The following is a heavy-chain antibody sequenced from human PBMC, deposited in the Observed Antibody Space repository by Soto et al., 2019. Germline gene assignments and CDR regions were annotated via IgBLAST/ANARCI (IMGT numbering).Heavy chain of an antibody. CDR1: GGSISSYY. J-gene: IGHJ4*02. CDR3: ARTSDDDILTGYPYYFDY. V-gene: IGHV4-59*12. CDR2: IYYSGST. D-gene: IGHD3-9*01. Sequence: SETLSLTCTVSGGSISSYYWSWIRQPPGKGLEWIGYIYYSGSTNYNPSLKSRVTISVDTSKNQFSLKLSSVTAADTAVYYCARTSDDDILTGYPYYFDYWGQGTLVTVSS.